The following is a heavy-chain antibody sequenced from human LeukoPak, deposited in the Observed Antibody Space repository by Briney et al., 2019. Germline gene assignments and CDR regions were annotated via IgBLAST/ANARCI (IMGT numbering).Heavy chain of an antibody. J-gene: IGHJ4*02. V-gene: IGHV1-69*04. CDR3: ARETTYGDYDY. Sequence: ASVKVSCKASGGTFSSYAISWVRQAPGQGLEWMGRIIPIFGIANYAQKFRGRVTITADKSTSTAYMELSSLRSQATAVYYCARETTYGDYDYWGQGTVVTVSS. CDR2: IIPIFGIA. D-gene: IGHD4-17*01. CDR1: GGTFSSYA.